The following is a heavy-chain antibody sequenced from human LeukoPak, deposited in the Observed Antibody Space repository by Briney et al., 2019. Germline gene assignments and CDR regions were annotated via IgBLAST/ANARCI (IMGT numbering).Heavy chain of an antibody. V-gene: IGHV1-24*01. CDR1: GYTLTELS. J-gene: IGHJ4*02. Sequence: ASVKVSCKVSGYTLTELSMHWVRQAPGKGREWMGGFDPEDGETIYAQKFQGRVTMTEDTSTDTAYMELSSLRSEDTAVYYCATTPPKTYDSSGYADTFDYWGQGTLVTVSS. CDR3: ATTPPKTYDSSGYADTFDY. CDR2: FDPEDGET. D-gene: IGHD3-22*01.